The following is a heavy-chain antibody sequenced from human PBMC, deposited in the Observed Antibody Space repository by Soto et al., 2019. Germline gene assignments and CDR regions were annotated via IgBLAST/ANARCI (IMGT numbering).Heavy chain of an antibody. J-gene: IGHJ5*02. V-gene: IGHV4-30-4*01. CDR2: IHPSGGK. D-gene: IGHD2-8*01. Sequence: SETLSLTCTVSGGSISSGDYYWAWIRQPPGKGLEWIGYIHPSGGKDYNPSLKSRVTISVATSKNQFSLKLSSVTAADTAVYYCARGMVYATENWFDPWGQGTPVTVS. CDR1: GGSISSGDYY. CDR3: ARGMVYATENWFDP.